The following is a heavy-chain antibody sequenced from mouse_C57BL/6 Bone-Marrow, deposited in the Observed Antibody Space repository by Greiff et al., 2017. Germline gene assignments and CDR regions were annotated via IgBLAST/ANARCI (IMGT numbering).Heavy chain of an antibody. CDR3: AKHTFYYGSSGYAMDY. D-gene: IGHD1-1*01. CDR2: IWGGGST. Sequence: VQGVESGPGLVAPSQSLSITCTVSGFTLTSYGVDWVRQPPGKGLEWLGVIWGGGSTNYNSALMSRLSISKDNSKSQVFLKKNSLQTDDTAMYYCAKHTFYYGSSGYAMDYWGQGTSVTVSS. CDR1: GFTLTSYG. J-gene: IGHJ4*01. V-gene: IGHV2-9*01.